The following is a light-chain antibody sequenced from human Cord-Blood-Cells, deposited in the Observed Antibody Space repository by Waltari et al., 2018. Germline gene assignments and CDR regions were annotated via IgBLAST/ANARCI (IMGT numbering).Light chain of an antibody. J-gene: IGLJ1*01. V-gene: IGLV2-8*01. CDR1: SSDVGGYNS. Sequence: QSALPQPPSASGSPGQSVTIPCPGTSSDVGGYNSVSWSQQHPGKAPKLMIYEVSKRPSGVPDRFSGSKSGNTASLTVSGLQAEDEADYYCSSYAGSNNLVFGTGTKVTVL. CDR3: SSYAGSNNLV. CDR2: EVS.